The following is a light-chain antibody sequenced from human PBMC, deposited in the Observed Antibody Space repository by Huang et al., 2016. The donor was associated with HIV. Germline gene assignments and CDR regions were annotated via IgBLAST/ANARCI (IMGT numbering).Light chain of an antibody. CDR1: QTILYSSNNKNY. CDR2: WAS. J-gene: IGKJ4*01. Sequence: DIVMTQSPDSLAVSLGERATVNCKSSQTILYSSNNKNYLAWYQQKPGQPPKLLIYWASTLESGVPDRFSGSGSGTDFTLTSSSLQAEDVAVYYCQQYFETPLTFGGGTKVEIK. V-gene: IGKV4-1*01. CDR3: QQYFETPLT.